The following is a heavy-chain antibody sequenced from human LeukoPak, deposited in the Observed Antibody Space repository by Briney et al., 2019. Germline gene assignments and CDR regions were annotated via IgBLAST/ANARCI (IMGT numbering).Heavy chain of an antibody. V-gene: IGHV3-30-3*02. CDR3: AKRGYSSSWNFDS. CDR2: ISDDGSNK. D-gene: IGHD6-13*01. Sequence: PGRSLRLSCAASGFTFSSYAMHWVRQAPGKGLEWVAVISDDGSNKYYADSVKGRFTISRDNSKNTLYLQMNSLRAEDTAVYYCAKRGYSSSWNFDSWGQGTLVTVSS. CDR1: GFTFSSYA. J-gene: IGHJ4*02.